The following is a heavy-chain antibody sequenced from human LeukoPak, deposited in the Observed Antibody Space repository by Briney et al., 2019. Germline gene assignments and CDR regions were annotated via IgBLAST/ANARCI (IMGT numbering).Heavy chain of an antibody. J-gene: IGHJ5*02. V-gene: IGHV3-23*01. CDR2: ISGSGGST. Sequence: GGSLRLSCAASGFTFSSYAMSWVRQAPGKGLEWVSAISGSGGSTYYADSVKGRFTISRDNSKNTLYLQMNSLRAEDTAVYYCAKDTDRDTTQKPVDPWGQGTLVTVSS. D-gene: IGHD1-1*01. CDR3: AKDTDRDTTQKPVDP. CDR1: GFTFSSYA.